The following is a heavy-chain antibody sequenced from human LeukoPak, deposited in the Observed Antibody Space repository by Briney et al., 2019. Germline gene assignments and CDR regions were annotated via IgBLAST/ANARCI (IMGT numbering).Heavy chain of an antibody. Sequence: SETLSLTCAVFGGSFSGYYWSWIRQPPGKGLEWVGEINHSGSTNYNPSLKSRVTISVDTSKNQFSLKLSSVTAADTAVYYCARDRLAPGGRAFDIWGQGTMVTVSS. CDR3: ARDRLAPGGRAFDI. V-gene: IGHV4-34*01. CDR2: INHSGST. J-gene: IGHJ3*02. D-gene: IGHD6-19*01. CDR1: GGSFSGYY.